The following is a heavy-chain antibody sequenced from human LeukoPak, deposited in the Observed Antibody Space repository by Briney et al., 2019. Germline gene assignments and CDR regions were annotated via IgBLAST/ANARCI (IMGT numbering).Heavy chain of an antibody. Sequence: PSETLSLTCTVSGGSISSYYWSWIRQPPGKGLEWIGYIYYSGSTNYNPSLKSRVTISVDTSKNQFSLKLSSVTAADTAVYYCAGGGMATIRYWGQGTLVTVSS. CDR3: AGGGMATIRY. V-gene: IGHV4-59*01. J-gene: IGHJ4*02. CDR2: IYYSGST. CDR1: GGSISSYY. D-gene: IGHD5-24*01.